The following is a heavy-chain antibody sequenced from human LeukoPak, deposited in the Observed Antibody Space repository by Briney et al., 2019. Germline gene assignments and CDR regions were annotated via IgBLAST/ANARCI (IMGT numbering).Heavy chain of an antibody. V-gene: IGHV1-69*05. J-gene: IGHJ4*02. D-gene: IGHD6-25*01. Sequence: SVKVSCKASGGTFRDYALSWVRLAPGQGLGWMGGIVPIFDSPTYGQNFQDRVSMTIDESTATAYLELRSLRSDDTAIYYCARQVVAAGFDDWGQGTLVTVSS. CDR2: IVPIFDSP. CDR1: GGTFRDYA. CDR3: ARQVVAAGFDD.